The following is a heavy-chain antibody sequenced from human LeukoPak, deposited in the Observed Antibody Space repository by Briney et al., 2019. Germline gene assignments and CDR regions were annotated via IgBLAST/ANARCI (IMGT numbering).Heavy chain of an antibody. CDR2: FDPEDGET. CDR1: GYTLTELS. D-gene: IGHD3-22*01. J-gene: IGHJ4*02. CDR3: ATAHRYYYDSSGYA. Sequence: ASVKVSCKVSGYTLTELSMHWVRQAPGKGLEWMGGFDPEDGETIYAQKFQGRVTMTADTSTDTAYMELSSLRSEDTAVYYCATAHRYYYDSSGYAWGQGTLVTVSS. V-gene: IGHV1-24*01.